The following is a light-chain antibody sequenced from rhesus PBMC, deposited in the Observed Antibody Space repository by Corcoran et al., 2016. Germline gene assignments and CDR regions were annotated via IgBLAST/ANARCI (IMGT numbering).Light chain of an antibody. J-gene: IGKJ1*01. CDR1: ESVSGFGINL. V-gene: IGKV7-13*01. CDR2: TAS. Sequence: DIVLTQSPASWAGSAGQRATITCRASESVSGFGINLIHWDQQKPGQPPKLLLYTASNKDPGVPARFSGRGSGTDFTLTITPVAADDAADYYCLQSKNSPRTFGQGTKVEIK. CDR3: LQSKNSPRT.